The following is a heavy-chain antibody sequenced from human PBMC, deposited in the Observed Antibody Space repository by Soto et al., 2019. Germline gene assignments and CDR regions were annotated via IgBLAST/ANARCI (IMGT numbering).Heavy chain of an antibody. CDR3: ARTGGGTIFGVVIDYYYGMDV. CDR2: INHSGST. Sequence: LSLTCAVYGGSFSGYYWSWIRQPPGKGLEWIGEINHSGSTNYNPSLKSRVAISVDTSKNQFSLKLSSVTAADTAVYHCARTGGGTIFGVVIDYYYGMDVWGQGTTVTVSS. J-gene: IGHJ6*02. CDR1: GGSFSGYY. V-gene: IGHV4-34*01. D-gene: IGHD3-3*01.